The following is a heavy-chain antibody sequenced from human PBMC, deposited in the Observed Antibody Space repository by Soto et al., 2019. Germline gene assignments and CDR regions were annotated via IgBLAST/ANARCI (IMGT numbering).Heavy chain of an antibody. CDR3: ARVLAAAGTANGMDV. Sequence: GGSLRLSCAASGFSFSISPIHWVRQAPGKGPEWVALISYDGTNKFYADSLKGRFTISRDNSKSTLYLQVDSLRPEDAAVYYCARVLAAAGTANGMDVWGQGTTVTVSS. V-gene: IGHV3-30-3*01. CDR2: ISYDGTNK. J-gene: IGHJ6*02. CDR1: GFSFSISP. D-gene: IGHD6-13*01.